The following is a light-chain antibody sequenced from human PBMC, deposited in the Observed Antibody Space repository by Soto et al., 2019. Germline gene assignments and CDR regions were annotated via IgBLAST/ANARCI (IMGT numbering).Light chain of an antibody. CDR2: DVS. V-gene: IGLV2-14*01. Sequence: QSVLTQPRSVSGSPGQSVTISCTGTSSDVGGYNYVSWYQQHPGKAPKLMIYDVSNRPSGVSNRFSGSKSGNTASLTISGLQAEDEADYYCRSYTSSSLYVFGTGTKVTVL. J-gene: IGLJ1*01. CDR3: RSYTSSSLYV. CDR1: SSDVGGYNY.